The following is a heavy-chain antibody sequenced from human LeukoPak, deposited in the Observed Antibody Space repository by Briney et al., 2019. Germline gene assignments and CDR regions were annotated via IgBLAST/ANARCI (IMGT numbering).Heavy chain of an antibody. CDR3: ARDGMVATPDY. V-gene: IGHV3-7*01. D-gene: IGHD5-12*01. Sequence: GGSLRLSCAASGFTFSSYGMSWVRQAPGKGLEWVANIKQDGSEKYYVDSVKGRFTISRVNAKNSLYLQMNRLRAEDTAVYHCARDGMVATPDYWGQGTLVTVSS. CDR1: GFTFSSYG. J-gene: IGHJ4*02. CDR2: IKQDGSEK.